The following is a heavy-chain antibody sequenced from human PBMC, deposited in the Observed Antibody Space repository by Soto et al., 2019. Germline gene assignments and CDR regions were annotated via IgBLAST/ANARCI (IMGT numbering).Heavy chain of an antibody. Sequence: EVQLVESGGGLVQPGGSLRLSCAASGFTFSSYWMHWVRQAPGKGLVWVSRINSDGRSTSYADSVKGRFTISRDNAKNTPYLRMNSLRAEGTAVYYCARDPRRAVAVAGNYWGQGTLVTVSS. D-gene: IGHD6-13*01. J-gene: IGHJ4*02. CDR2: INSDGRST. CDR1: GFTFSSYW. V-gene: IGHV3-74*01. CDR3: ARDPRRAVAVAGNY.